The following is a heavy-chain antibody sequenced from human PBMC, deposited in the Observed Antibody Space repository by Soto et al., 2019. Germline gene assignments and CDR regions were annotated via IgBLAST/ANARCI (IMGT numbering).Heavy chain of an antibody. CDR1: GFTFSSHW. CDR3: ARGDYYDSSGPFSDAFDI. V-gene: IGHV3-7*04. Sequence: GGSLILSCAASGFTFSSHWMSGVRQAPGKGLEWVANIKPDGSEKWYVDSVKGRFTISRDNAKNSLYLQMNSLRAEDTAVHYCARGDYYDSSGPFSDAFDIWGQGTMVTVSS. J-gene: IGHJ3*02. D-gene: IGHD3-22*01. CDR2: IKPDGSEK.